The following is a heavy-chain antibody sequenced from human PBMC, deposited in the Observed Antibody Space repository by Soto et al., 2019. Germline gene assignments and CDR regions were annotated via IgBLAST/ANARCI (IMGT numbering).Heavy chain of an antibody. D-gene: IGHD5-18*01. Sequence: SETLSLTCTVSGGTISIGDYYWSWIRQPPGKGLEWIGYIYYSGGTYYNPSLKSRVTISVDTSKHQFSLKLSSVTAADTAVYYCARGKTRIRNFVYWCQGLLLTVSS. V-gene: IGHV4-30-4*01. CDR3: ARGKTRIRNFVY. CDR2: IYYSGGT. J-gene: IGHJ4*02. CDR1: GGTISIGDYY.